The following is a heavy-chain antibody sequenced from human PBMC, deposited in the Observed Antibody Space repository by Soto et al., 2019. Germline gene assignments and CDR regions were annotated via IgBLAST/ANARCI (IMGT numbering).Heavy chain of an antibody. J-gene: IGHJ4*02. V-gene: IGHV3-30*18. Sequence: QVQLVESGGGVVQPGRSLRLSCAASGFTFSGYGMHWVRQAPGKGLDWVALISYDGSNKYYADSVKGRFTISRDNSKHTLCLQMSSLRVEDTAVYYCAKDRGNSGDFDYWGQGTLVTVSS. CDR2: ISYDGSNK. CDR1: GFTFSGYG. CDR3: AKDRGNSGDFDY. D-gene: IGHD3-10*01.